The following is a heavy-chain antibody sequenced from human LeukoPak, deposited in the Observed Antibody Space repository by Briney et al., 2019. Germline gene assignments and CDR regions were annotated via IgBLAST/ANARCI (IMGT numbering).Heavy chain of an antibody. V-gene: IGHV3-23*01. CDR2: ICGRGGNT. D-gene: IGHD3-22*01. Sequence: GGSLRLSCAASGFTLTSYAMSWVRQAPGKGLEWVSLICGRGGNTYYADSVKGRFTISRDNSKNTLSLQMNSLRAEDTAVYYCAKLPSSGYYYAHFDYWGQGTLVTVSS. CDR3: AKLPSSGYYYAHFDY. CDR1: GFTLTSYA. J-gene: IGHJ4*02.